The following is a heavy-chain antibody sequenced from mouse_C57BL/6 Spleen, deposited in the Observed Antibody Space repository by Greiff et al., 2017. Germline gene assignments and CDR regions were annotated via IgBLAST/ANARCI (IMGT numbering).Heavy chain of an antibody. J-gene: IGHJ4*01. V-gene: IGHV5-17*01. CDR2: ISSGSSTI. CDR1: GFTFSDYG. Sequence: EVKLMESGGGLVKPGGSLKLSCAASGFTFSDYGMHWVRQAPEKGLEWVAYISSGSSTIYYADTVKGRFTISRDNAKNTLFLQRTSLRSEDTAMYYCARLGSSYAMDYWGQGTSVTVSS. D-gene: IGHD1-1*01. CDR3: ARLGSSYAMDY.